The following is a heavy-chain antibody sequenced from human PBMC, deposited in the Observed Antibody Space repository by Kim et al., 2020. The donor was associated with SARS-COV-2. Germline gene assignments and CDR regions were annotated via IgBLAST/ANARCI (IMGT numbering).Heavy chain of an antibody. Sequence: KGLFTISRDNAKNSLYLQMNSLRAEDTAVYYCARETYYYDSSGYSGGFDPWGQGTLVTVSS. V-gene: IGHV3-11*06. CDR3: ARETYYYDSSGYSGGFDP. J-gene: IGHJ5*02. D-gene: IGHD3-22*01.